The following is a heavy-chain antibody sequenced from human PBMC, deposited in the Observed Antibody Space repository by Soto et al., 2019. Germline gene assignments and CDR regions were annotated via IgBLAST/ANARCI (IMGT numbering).Heavy chain of an antibody. J-gene: IGHJ4*02. D-gene: IGHD3-22*01. CDR1: GFTFSSYA. CDR2: ISGSGGST. V-gene: IGHV3-23*01. CDR3: AKDSDYYDSSGYGY. Sequence: PVGSLRLSCAASGFTFSSYAMSWVRQAPGKGLEWVSAISGSGGSTYYADSVKGRFTISRDNSKNTLYLQMNSLRAEDTAVYYCAKDSDYYDSSGYGYWGQGTLVTVSS.